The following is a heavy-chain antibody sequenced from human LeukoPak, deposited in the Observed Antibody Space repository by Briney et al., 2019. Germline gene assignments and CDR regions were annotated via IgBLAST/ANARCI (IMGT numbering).Heavy chain of an antibody. V-gene: IGHV4-59*08. CDR1: GGSISSYY. Sequence: SETLSLTCTVSGGSISSYYWSWIRQPPGKGLEWIGTIYYSGSTYYNPSLKSRVTIPVDTSKNQFSLKLSSVTAADTAVYYCARLGYGDYYAFDIWGQGTMVTVSS. CDR2: IYYSGST. J-gene: IGHJ3*02. CDR3: ARLGYGDYYAFDI. D-gene: IGHD4-17*01.